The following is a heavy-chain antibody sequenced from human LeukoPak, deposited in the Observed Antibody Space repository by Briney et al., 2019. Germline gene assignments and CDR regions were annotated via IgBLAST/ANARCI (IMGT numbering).Heavy chain of an antibody. J-gene: IGHJ4*02. CDR3: ARERNFYYFDY. V-gene: IGHV3-21*01. D-gene: IGHD3-3*01. CDR1: GFTFNDYT. Sequence: PGGSLRLSCAASGFTFNDYTMTGFRQAPGKGLEWVSSITGDWNYIFYADSVKGRFTISRASDKNSLFLELNSLRGEDTAVYYCARERNFYYFDYWGQGALVTVSS. CDR2: ITGDWNYI.